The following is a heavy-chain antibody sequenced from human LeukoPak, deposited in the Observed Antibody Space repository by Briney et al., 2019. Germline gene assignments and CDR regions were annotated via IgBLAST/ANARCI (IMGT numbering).Heavy chain of an antibody. CDR1: GGAFSSYA. CDR2: INPNSGGT. V-gene: IGHV1-2*02. D-gene: IGHD3-22*01. Sequence: ASVKVSCKASGGAFSSYALSWVRQAPGQGLEWMGWINPNSGGTNYAQKFQGRVTMTRDTSISTAYMELSRLRSDDTAVYYCARIGVGGGIWGQGTMVTVSS. J-gene: IGHJ3*02. CDR3: ARIGVGGGI.